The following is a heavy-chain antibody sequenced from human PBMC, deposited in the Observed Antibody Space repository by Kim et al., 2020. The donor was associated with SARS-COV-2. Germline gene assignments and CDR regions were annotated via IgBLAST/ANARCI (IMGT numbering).Heavy chain of an antibody. CDR3: ARDRGLWFGEPLKGVYGMDV. V-gene: IGHV1-69*13. CDR1: GGTFSSYA. Sequence: SVKVSCKASGGTFSSYAISWVRQAPGQGLEWMGGIIPIFGTANYAQKFQGRVTITADESTSTAYMELSSLRSEDTAVYYCARDRGLWFGEPLKGVYGMDVWGQGTTVTVSS. J-gene: IGHJ6*02. D-gene: IGHD3-10*01. CDR2: IIPIFGTA.